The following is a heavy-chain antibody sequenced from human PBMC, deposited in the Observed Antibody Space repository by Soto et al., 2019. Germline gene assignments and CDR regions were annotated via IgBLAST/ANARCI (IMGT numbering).Heavy chain of an antibody. CDR1: GFTFDDYA. V-gene: IGHV3-9*01. CDR3: AKVSGSYYDAFDI. D-gene: IGHD1-26*01. Sequence: SLRLSCAASGFTFDDYAMHWFRQAPGKGLEWVSGISWNSGSIGYADSVKGRFTISRDNAKNSLYLQMNSLRAEDTALYYCAKVSGSYYDAFDIWGQGTMVTVSS. CDR2: ISWNSGSI. J-gene: IGHJ3*02.